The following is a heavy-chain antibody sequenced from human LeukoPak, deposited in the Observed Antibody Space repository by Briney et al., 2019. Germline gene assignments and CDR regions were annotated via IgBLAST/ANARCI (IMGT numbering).Heavy chain of an antibody. D-gene: IGHD2-21*02. CDR2: ISSSSDYI. CDR3: VMDGDYCGGDCYLDY. CDR1: GFTFSSYN. V-gene: IGHV3-21*04. Sequence: GGSLRLSCAASGFTFSSYNMNWVRQAPGKGLEWVSSISSSSDYIYYADSVKGRFTISRDNSKSTLYLQMNSLRAEDTAVYYCVMDGDYCGGDCYLDYWGQGTLVTVSS. J-gene: IGHJ4*02.